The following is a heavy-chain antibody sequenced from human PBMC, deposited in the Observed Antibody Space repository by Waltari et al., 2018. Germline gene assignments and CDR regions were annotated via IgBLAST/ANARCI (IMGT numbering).Heavy chain of an antibody. V-gene: IGHV3-23*03. D-gene: IGHD6-13*01. J-gene: IGHJ4*02. CDR3: AKDFRYSSSWYGVLDY. Sequence: EVQLLESGGGLVQPGGSLRLSCAASGFTFSSYAMRWVRQAPGKGLEWVSVIYSGGSTYYADSVKGRFTISRDNSKNTLYLQMNSLRAEDTAVYYCAKDFRYSSSWYGVLDYWGQGTLVTVSS. CDR2: IYSGGST. CDR1: GFTFSSYA.